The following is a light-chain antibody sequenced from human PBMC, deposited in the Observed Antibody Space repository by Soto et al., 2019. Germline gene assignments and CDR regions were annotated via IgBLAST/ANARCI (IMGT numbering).Light chain of an antibody. J-gene: IGKJ4*01. CDR3: QQSHSTPLT. CDR1: QNIKSY. V-gene: IGKV1-39*01. CDR2: AAS. Sequence: DIQMTQSPSSRSASVGDRVTITCRASQNIKSYLNWYQDKPGKAPKLLIYAASSLQSGVPSRFSGSGSGTDFTLTISSLQHEDFESYFCQQSHSTPLTLGGGPNVDIK.